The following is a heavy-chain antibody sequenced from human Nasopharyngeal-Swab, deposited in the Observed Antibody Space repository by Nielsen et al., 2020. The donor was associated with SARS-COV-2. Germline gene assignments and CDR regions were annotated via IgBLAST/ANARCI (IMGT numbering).Heavy chain of an antibody. V-gene: IGHV3-23*01. CDR2: ISGSGGSI. CDR1: GFTFSSYA. J-gene: IGHJ4*02. CDR3: ARDQGYCSSTSCYEFDY. D-gene: IGHD2-2*01. Sequence: GESLKISCAASGFTFSSYAMSWVRQAPGKGLEWVSAISGSGGSIYYADSVKGRFTISRDNAKNSLYLQMNSLRAEDTAVYYCARDQGYCSSTSCYEFDYWGQGTLVTVSS.